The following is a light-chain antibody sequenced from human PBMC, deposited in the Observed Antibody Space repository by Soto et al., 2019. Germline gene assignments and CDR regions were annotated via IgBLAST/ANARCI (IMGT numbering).Light chain of an antibody. CDR1: QGLRGS. V-gene: IGKV1-12*01. J-gene: IGKJ5*01. Sequence: DIQMTQSPSAVSASVGDRVTITCRAPQGLRGSLAWYQQKPGKAPKLLISVTSRLQGGVPSRFSVSASGTDFTLAIDSLQPEDRAPDYGQQGHDWPPTVGQGTRLEIK. CDR3: QQGHDWPPT. CDR2: VTS.